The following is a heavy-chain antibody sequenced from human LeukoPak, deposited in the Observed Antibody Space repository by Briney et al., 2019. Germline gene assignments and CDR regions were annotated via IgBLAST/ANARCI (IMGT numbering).Heavy chain of an antibody. Sequence: AGGSLRLSCAASGFTFDDYAMHWVRQVPGKGLEWVSLISGDGGSTYYADSVKGRFTISRDNAKNSLYLQMNSLRAEDTAVYYCARDLSGDYWGQGTLVTVSS. CDR3: ARDLSGDY. V-gene: IGHV3-43*02. J-gene: IGHJ4*02. D-gene: IGHD6-25*01. CDR1: GFTFDDYA. CDR2: ISGDGGST.